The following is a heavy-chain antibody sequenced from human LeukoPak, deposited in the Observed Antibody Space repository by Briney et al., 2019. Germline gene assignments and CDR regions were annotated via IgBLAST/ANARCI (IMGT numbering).Heavy chain of an antibody. J-gene: IGHJ4*02. Sequence: GGSLRLSCAASGFTFSSYSMNWVRQAPGKGLEWVSYISSSSSTIYYADSVKGRFTISRDNAKNSLYLQMNNLRAEDTAVYYCAKHNVVAATRELDYWGQGTLVTVSS. CDR3: AKHNVVAATRELDY. D-gene: IGHD2-15*01. V-gene: IGHV3-48*01. CDR2: ISSSSSTI. CDR1: GFTFSSYS.